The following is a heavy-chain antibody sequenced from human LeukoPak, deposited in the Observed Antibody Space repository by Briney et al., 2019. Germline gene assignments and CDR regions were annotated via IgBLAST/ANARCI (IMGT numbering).Heavy chain of an antibody. J-gene: IGHJ5*02. D-gene: IGHD2-2*01. V-gene: IGHV1-2*02. CDR3: VRDEAVAPAPLKGRDSWFDP. CDR1: GYTLIRYY. Sequence: ASVKVSCKASGYTLIRYYMHWVRQAPGQGLEWMGWINPHSCDTKYAQNFQGRVTMTRDTSISTAYMELSRLRSDDTAVYYCVRDEAVAPAPLKGRDSWFDPWGQGTLVTVSS. CDR2: INPHSCDT.